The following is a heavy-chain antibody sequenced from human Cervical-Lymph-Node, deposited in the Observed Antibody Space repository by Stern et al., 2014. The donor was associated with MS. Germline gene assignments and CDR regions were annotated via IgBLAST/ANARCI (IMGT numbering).Heavy chain of an antibody. CDR1: GFTFSNYT. V-gene: IGHV3-21*06. CDR3: ARARRGFDY. Sequence: VQLMQSGGGLVKPGRSLRLSCAVSGFTFSNYTMNWVRQAPGKGLEWVSSISSSSTYIYYANSVKGRFTISRDNAKNSLYLQMNSLRAEDTAMYYCARARRGFDYWGQGTLVTVSS. CDR2: ISSSSTYI. J-gene: IGHJ4*02.